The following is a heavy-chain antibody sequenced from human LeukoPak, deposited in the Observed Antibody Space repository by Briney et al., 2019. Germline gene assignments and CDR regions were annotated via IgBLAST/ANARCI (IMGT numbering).Heavy chain of an antibody. V-gene: IGHV3-48*04. Sequence: PGGSLRLSCAASGFTFSSYNMNWVRQAPGKGLEWVSYISSSGSTIYYADSVKGRFTISRDNAKNSLYLQMNSLRAEDTAVYYCARLAVTDAIDYWGQGTLVTVSS. CDR3: ARLAVTDAIDY. CDR2: ISSSGSTI. CDR1: GFTFSSYN. J-gene: IGHJ4*02. D-gene: IGHD2-21*01.